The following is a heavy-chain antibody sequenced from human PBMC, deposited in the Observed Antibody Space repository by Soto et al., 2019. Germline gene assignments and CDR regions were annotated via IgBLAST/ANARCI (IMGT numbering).Heavy chain of an antibody. V-gene: IGHV3-11*05. J-gene: IGHJ6*02. CDR1: GFTFSDYY. D-gene: IGHD3-10*01. Sequence: PGGSLRLSCAASGFTFSDYYMSWIRQAPGKGLEWISYVSSRSSYANNADSVKGRFTISRDNANNSLYLQMNSLRAEDTAVFYCARGLYGSASWCYYGMDVWGQGTTVTVSS. CDR3: ARGLYGSASWCYYGMDV. CDR2: VSSRSSYA.